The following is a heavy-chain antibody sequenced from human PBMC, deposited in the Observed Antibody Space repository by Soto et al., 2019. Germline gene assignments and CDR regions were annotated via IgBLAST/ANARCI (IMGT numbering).Heavy chain of an antibody. CDR2: ISASGDRT. Sequence: QPGGSLRLSCLASGFTFSSYAMDWVRQAPGKGLESISSISASGDRTYYVDSVKGRFTISRDNSKNLLYLQMNSLRAEDTAVYYCAKILATSVDYWYGLDVWGQGAAVTVSS. J-gene: IGHJ6*02. D-gene: IGHD1-26*01. CDR1: GFTFSSYA. CDR3: AKILATSVDYWYGLDV. V-gene: IGHV3-23*01.